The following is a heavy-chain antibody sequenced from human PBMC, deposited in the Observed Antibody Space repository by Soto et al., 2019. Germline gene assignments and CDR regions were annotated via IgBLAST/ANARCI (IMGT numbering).Heavy chain of an antibody. CDR3: ARDGDSSGYYFGY. J-gene: IGHJ4*02. D-gene: IGHD3-22*01. Sequence: AASVKVSCKASGGTFSSYAISWVRQAPGQGPEWMGGIIPIFGTANYAQKFQGRVTITADESTSTAYMELSSLRSEDTAVYYCARDGDSSGYYFGYWGQGTLVTVSS. V-gene: IGHV1-69*13. CDR1: GGTFSSYA. CDR2: IIPIFGTA.